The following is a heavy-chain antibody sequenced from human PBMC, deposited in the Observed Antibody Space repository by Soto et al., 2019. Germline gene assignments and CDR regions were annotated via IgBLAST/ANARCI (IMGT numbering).Heavy chain of an antibody. V-gene: IGHV4-61*01. CDR1: GGSVSSGSYY. Sequence: SETLSLTCTVSGGSVSSGSYYWSWIRQPPGKGLEWIGYIYYSGSTNYNPSLKSRVTISVDTSKNQFSLKLSSVTAADTAVYYCARGDYDFWSGRPVPDAFDIWGQGTMVT. CDR2: IYYSGST. CDR3: ARGDYDFWSGRPVPDAFDI. D-gene: IGHD3-3*01. J-gene: IGHJ3*02.